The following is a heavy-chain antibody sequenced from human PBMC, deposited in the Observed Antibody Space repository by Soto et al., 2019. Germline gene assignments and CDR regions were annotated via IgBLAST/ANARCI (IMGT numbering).Heavy chain of an antibody. V-gene: IGHV4-34*01. J-gene: IGHJ4*02. CDR1: GGSFSGYY. D-gene: IGHD3-22*01. CDR2: INHSGST. Sequence: SETLSLTCAVYGGSFSGYYWSWIRQPPGKGLEWIGEINHSGSTNYNPSLKSRVTISVDTSKNQFSLKLSSVTAADTAVYYCAGEIYDSSGYVVDYWGQGTLVTVSS. CDR3: AGEIYDSSGYVVDY.